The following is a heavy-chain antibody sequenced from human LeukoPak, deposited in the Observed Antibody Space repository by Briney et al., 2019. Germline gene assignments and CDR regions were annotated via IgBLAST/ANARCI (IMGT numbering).Heavy chain of an antibody. CDR3: ARDFSWGVDY. Sequence: GASVTVSCKASGFTFTGHYMHWVRQAPGQGLEWMGWINGNSGATNYARNFQDRVTLTRDTSISTVYMKLSRLRIDDTAVYYCARDFSWGVDYWGQGTLVTVSS. CDR1: GFTFTGHY. CDR2: INGNSGAT. V-gene: IGHV1-2*02. J-gene: IGHJ4*02. D-gene: IGHD3-10*01.